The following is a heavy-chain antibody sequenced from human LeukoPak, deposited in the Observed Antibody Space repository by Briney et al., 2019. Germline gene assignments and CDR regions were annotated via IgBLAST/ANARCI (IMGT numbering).Heavy chain of an antibody. Sequence: GGSLRLSCVGSGFTFDDYGMSWVRQAPGEGRKWVSCINWVVGSTGYTDSVKGRFTISKDNAKKFLYLQMNSLRAEDTALYYCARGDRNGWYFDYWGQGILVTASS. J-gene: IGHJ4*02. CDR1: GFTFDDYG. CDR2: INWVVGST. V-gene: IGHV3-20*04. CDR3: ARGDRNGWYFDY. D-gene: IGHD6-19*01.